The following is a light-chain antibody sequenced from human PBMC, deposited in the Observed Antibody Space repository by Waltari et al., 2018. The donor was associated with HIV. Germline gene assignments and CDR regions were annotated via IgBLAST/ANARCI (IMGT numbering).Light chain of an antibody. CDR2: EVT. Sequence: QSALTQPPSVSGSPVQSIVLPCTGRSSDIGSYDYVSWYQQYPGQAPKALIYEVTSRPSGTSSRFSGSKSATTAFLAISKLQTDDEADYFCSSYTRRGTVVFGGGTRLTVL. CDR3: SSYTRRGTVV. V-gene: IGLV2-14*01. J-gene: IGLJ2*01. CDR1: SSDIGSYDY.